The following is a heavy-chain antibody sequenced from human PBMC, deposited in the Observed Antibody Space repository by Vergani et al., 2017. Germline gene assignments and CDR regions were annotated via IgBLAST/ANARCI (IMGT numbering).Heavy chain of an antibody. CDR3: ARPSRDGYNYFDY. CDR2: IYYSGST. V-gene: IGHV4-59*01. D-gene: IGHD5-24*01. Sequence: QVQLQESGPGLVKPSETLSLTCTVSGGSISSYYWSWTRQPPGKGLEWIGYIYYSGSTNYNPSLKSRVTISVDTSKNQFSLKLSSVTAADTAVYYCARPSRDGYNYFDYWGQGTLVTVSS. CDR1: GGSISSYY. J-gene: IGHJ4*02.